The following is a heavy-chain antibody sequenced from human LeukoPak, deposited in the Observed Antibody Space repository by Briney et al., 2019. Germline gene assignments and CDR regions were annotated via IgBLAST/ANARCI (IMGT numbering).Heavy chain of an antibody. CDR1: GYTFTGYY. Sequence: ASVKVSCKASGYTFTGYYMHWVRQAPGQGLEWMGWINPNSGGTNYAQKFQGRVTMTRDTSISTAYMELSRLRSDDMAVYYCARKVGLFWNNDALDIWGQGTMVTVSS. CDR2: INPNSGGT. D-gene: IGHD1/OR15-1a*01. J-gene: IGHJ3*02. V-gene: IGHV1-2*02. CDR3: ARKVGLFWNNDALDI.